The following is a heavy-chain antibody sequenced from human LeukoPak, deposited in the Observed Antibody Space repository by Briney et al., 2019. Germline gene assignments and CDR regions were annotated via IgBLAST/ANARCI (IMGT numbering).Heavy chain of an antibody. D-gene: IGHD2-21*02. CDR1: GASISSSLHY. CDR3: MQYNPPPLVLAALQ. CDR2: VSYSGTT. Sequence: PSETLSLTCTASGASISSSLHYWGWIRQPPGKGLEWIASVSYSGTTYYNPSLKTRVTISVDTSKNQFSLKVDSMSAADTAVYYCMQYNPPPLVLAALQWGQGTLVTVSS. J-gene: IGHJ4*02. V-gene: IGHV4-39*01.